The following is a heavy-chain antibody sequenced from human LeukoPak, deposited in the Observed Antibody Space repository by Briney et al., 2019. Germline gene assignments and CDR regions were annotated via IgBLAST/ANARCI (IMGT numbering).Heavy chain of an antibody. CDR2: IYYSGST. CDR3: ARFSSSFDPIDY. CDR1: GGSISSYY. Sequence: SETLSLTCTVSGGSISSYYWSWIRQPPGKGLEWIGYIYYSGSTNYNPSLKSRVTISVDTSKNQFSLKLSSVTAADTAVYYCARFSSSFDPIDYWGQGTLDTVSS. J-gene: IGHJ4*02. D-gene: IGHD3-22*01. V-gene: IGHV4-59*08.